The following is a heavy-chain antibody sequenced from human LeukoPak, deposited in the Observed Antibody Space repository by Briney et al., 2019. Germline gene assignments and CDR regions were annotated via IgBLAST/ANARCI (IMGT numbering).Heavy chain of an antibody. Sequence: SETLSLTCAVYGGSFSSNYWSWIRQSPGKGLEWIGEINHSGRTNYNPSLKSRVTISVDTSKNQFSLRLDSVTAADTAVYYCARGFNYWGQGTLVTVSS. CDR2: INHSGRT. V-gene: IGHV4-34*01. CDR3: ARGFNY. J-gene: IGHJ4*02. CDR1: GGSFSSNY.